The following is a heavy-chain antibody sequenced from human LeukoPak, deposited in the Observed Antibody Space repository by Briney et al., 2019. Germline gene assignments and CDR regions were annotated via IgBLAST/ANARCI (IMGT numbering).Heavy chain of an antibody. Sequence: PSETLSLTCTLSGGSISSGGYYWSWIRQHPGKGLEWIGYIYYSGSTNYNPSLKSRVTISVDTSKNQFSLKLSSVTAADTAVYYCARSSTLYDFWSGYYGEAEYFQHWGQGTLVTVSS. CDR2: IYYSGST. CDR3: ARSSTLYDFWSGYYGEAEYFQH. D-gene: IGHD3-3*01. CDR1: GGSISSGGYY. V-gene: IGHV4-61*08. J-gene: IGHJ1*01.